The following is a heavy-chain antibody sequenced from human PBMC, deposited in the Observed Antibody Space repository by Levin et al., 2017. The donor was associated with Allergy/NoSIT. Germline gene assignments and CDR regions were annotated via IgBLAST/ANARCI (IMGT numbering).Heavy chain of an antibody. CDR1: GFTVNSNY. Sequence: GASVKVSCAASGFTVNSNYMTWVRQAPGRGLEWVSVIYSSGSSYYADSVKGRFTISRDNSKNTLYLQMTSLRAEDTAVYYCARGSFLGYCSSASCYLDSWGQGTLVTVSS. V-gene: IGHV3-66*01. CDR2: IYSSGSS. J-gene: IGHJ4*02. D-gene: IGHD2-2*01. CDR3: ARGSFLGYCSSASCYLDS.